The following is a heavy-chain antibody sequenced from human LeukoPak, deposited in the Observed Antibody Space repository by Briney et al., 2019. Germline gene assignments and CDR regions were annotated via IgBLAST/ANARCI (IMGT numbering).Heavy chain of an antibody. J-gene: IGHJ4*02. CDR2: IYYSGST. CDR1: GGSISSYC. V-gene: IGHV4-59*12. CDR3: ARDGDYYDSSGSFDS. Sequence: SETLSLTCTVSGGSISSYCWSWIRQPPGKGLEWIGYIYYSGSTNYNPSLKSRVTISVDTSKNQFFLKLSSVTAADTAVYYCARDGDYYDSSGSFDSWGQGTLVTVSS. D-gene: IGHD3-22*01.